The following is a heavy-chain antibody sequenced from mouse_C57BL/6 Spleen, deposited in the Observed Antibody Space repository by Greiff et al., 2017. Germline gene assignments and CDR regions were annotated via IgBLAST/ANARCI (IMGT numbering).Heavy chain of an antibody. CDR3: ARDYGYDFYAMEY. CDR2: IYPGDGDT. J-gene: IGHJ4*01. CDR1: GYAFSSSW. D-gene: IGHD2-2*01. V-gene: IGHV1-82*01. Sequence: QVQLKQSGPELVKPGASVKISCKASGYAFSSSWMNWVKQRPGKGLEWIGRIYPGDGDTNYTGKFKGKATLTADTSSSTAYLQLSSLTSEDSAVYFCARDYGYDFYAMEYWGQGTAVTVSS.